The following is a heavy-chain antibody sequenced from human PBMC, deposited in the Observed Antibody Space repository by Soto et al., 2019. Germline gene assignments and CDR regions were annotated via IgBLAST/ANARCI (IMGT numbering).Heavy chain of an antibody. J-gene: IGHJ4*02. CDR3: AKDHGHYGSGSYDESFDY. CDR1: GFTFSSYA. V-gene: IGHV3-23*01. D-gene: IGHD3-10*01. CDR2: ISGSGGST. Sequence: QLGGSLRLSCAASGFTFSSYAMSWVRQAPGKGLEWVSAISGSGGSTYYADSVKGRFTISRDNSKNTLYLQMNSLRAEDTAVYYCAKDHGHYGSGSYDESFDYWGQGTLVTVSS.